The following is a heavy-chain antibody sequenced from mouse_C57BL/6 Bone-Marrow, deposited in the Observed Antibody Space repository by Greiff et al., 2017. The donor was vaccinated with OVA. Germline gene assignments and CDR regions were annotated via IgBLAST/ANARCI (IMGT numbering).Heavy chain of an antibody. CDR3: ERELLGYGYPDWFAY. J-gene: IGHJ3*01. V-gene: IGHV1-59*01. D-gene: IGHD2-2*01. CDR2: IDPSDSYT. CDR1: GYTFTSYW. Sequence: QVQLQQPGAELVRPGTSVKLSCKASGYTFTSYWMHWVKQRPGQGLEWIGVIDPSDSYTNYNQKFKGKATLTVDTSSSTAYMQLSSLTSEDSAVYYCERELLGYGYPDWFAYWGQGTLVTVSA.